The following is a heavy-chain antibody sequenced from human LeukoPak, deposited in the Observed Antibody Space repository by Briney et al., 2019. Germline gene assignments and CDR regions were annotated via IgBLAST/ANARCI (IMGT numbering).Heavy chain of an antibody. CDR3: ARARRVVVGAPYYFDY. D-gene: IGHD2-15*01. V-gene: IGHV4-4*02. CDR2: VYHSGST. J-gene: IGHJ4*02. Sequence: SETLSLTCAVSGGSISSSNWWSWVRQPPGKGLEWIGEVYHSGSTNYNPSLKSRVSISIDKSKNQFSLKLSSVTAADTAVYYCARARRVVVGAPYYFDYWGQGTLVTVSS. CDR1: GGSISSSNW.